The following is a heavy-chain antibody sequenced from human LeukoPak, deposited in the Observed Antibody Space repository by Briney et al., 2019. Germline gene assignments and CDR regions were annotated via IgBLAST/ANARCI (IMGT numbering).Heavy chain of an antibody. CDR3: ARDRGTSGSNHLGGGYDAFDI. J-gene: IGHJ3*02. D-gene: IGHD1-26*01. Sequence: GSSVKVSCKTSGGAFSRYGINWVRQAPGQGLEWMGRIIPIFGTANYAQKFQDRVTITTDESTSTAYMELSGLRSEDTAVYYCARDRGTSGSNHLGGGYDAFDIWGQGTMVTVSS. CDR2: IIPIFGTA. V-gene: IGHV1-69*05. CDR1: GGAFSRYG.